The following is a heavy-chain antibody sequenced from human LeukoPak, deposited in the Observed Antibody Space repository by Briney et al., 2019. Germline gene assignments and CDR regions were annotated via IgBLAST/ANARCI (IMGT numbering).Heavy chain of an antibody. CDR3: ARRCRDGYNLYYYYYMDV. CDR1: GYSFTSYW. D-gene: IGHD5-24*01. Sequence: GESLKISCKGSGYSFTSYWIGWVRQMPGKGLEWMGIIYPGDSDTRYSPSFQGQVTISADKSISTAYLQWSSLKASDTAMYYCARRCRDGYNLYYYYYMDVWGKGTTVTVYS. CDR2: IYPGDSDT. V-gene: IGHV5-51*01. J-gene: IGHJ6*03.